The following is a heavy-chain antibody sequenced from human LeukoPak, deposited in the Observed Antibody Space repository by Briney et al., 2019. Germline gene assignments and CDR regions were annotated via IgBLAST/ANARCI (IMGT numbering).Heavy chain of an antibody. J-gene: IGHJ4*02. V-gene: IGHV3-30*02. CDR2: IKFDGSQK. CDR3: ARRLPDSGSYSPDY. Sequence: GGSLRLSRAPSGFTFSSFDMHWVRQPPDKGLEWVAFIKFDGSQKYYADSVRGRFTVSRYNSRNMLYLQLDSLRDDDTAVYFCARRLPDSGSYSPDYWGQGTLVTVSS. D-gene: IGHD3-10*01. CDR1: GFTFSSFD.